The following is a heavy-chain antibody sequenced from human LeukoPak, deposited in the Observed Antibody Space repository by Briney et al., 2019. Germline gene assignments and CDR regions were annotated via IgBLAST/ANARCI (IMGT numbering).Heavy chain of an antibody. CDR3: ARGWLRANWGSGYYYYMDV. D-gene: IGHD7-27*01. CDR1: GGSISSGSYY. Sequence: PSETLSLTCTVSGGSISSGSYYWSWIRQPAGKGLEWIGRIYTSGSTNYNPSLKSRVTISVDTSKNQFSLKLSSVTAADTAVYYCARGWLRANWGSGYYYYMDVWGKGTTVTISS. V-gene: IGHV4-61*02. J-gene: IGHJ6*03. CDR2: IYTSGST.